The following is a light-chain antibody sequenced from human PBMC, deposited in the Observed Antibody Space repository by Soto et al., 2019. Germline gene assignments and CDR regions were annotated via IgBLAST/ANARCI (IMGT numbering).Light chain of an antibody. CDR1: QSVSSK. CDR3: HQYNNWPQT. CDR2: GAS. Sequence: EIVMTQSPATLSVSPGERATLSCRASQSVSSKLAWYQQKPGQAPRLLIYGASTRGTGIPARFSGSGSGTEFTLSISILQSEDFAVYYCHQYNNWPQTFGQGTKLEIK. J-gene: IGKJ2*01. V-gene: IGKV3-15*01.